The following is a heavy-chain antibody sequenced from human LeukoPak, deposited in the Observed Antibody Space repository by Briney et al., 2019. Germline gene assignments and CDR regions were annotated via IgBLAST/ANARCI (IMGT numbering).Heavy chain of an antibody. CDR3: ATYTHWVAGDV. V-gene: IGHV3-7*01. CDR2: MNQDGSAK. D-gene: IGHD3-16*01. CDR1: GFTFSQYW. J-gene: IGHJ6*02. Sequence: PGGSLRLSCAASGFTFSQYWMSWVRQAPGKGLEWVANMNQDGSAKGYVDSVKGRFTISRDNARNSLYLQMSSLRPEDTAVYYCATYTHWVAGDVWGQGTTVTVSS.